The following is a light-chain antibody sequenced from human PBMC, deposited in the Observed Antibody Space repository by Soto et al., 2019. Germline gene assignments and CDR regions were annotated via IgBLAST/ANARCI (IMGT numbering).Light chain of an antibody. V-gene: IGKV3-20*01. J-gene: IGKJ5*01. CDR3: QQCGESPNT. Sequence: EIVLTQSPGTLSLSPGERATLSCRASQSVSSSYLAWYQQKPGQAPRLLIFHASSRATGIPDRFSGSGSGTDLTITISRLEPEDFEIYYCQQCGESPNTFGQGTRLETK. CDR2: HAS. CDR1: QSVSSSY.